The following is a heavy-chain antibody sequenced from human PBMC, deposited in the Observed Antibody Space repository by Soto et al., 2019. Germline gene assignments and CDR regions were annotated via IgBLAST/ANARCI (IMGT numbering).Heavy chain of an antibody. CDR2: IYWDDDK. V-gene: IGHV2-5*02. CDR1: GFSLTTSGVG. D-gene: IGHD3-3*01. CDR3: AHRVLRTVFGLVTTTAIYFDF. Sequence: QITLNESGPTVVRPTEPLTLTCRFSGFSLTTSGVGVGWIRQSPGKAPEWIALIYWDDDKRYSASLKIRLTITKDTSKNQVVLTVSDLDPTDTATYYCAHRVLRTVFGLVTTTAIYFDFWGQGTPVAVSS. J-gene: IGHJ4*02.